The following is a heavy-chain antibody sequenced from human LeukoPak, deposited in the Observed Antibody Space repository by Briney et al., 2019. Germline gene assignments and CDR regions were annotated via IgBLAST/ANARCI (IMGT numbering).Heavy chain of an antibody. D-gene: IGHD4-11*01. CDR2: IRYDGSNK. CDR3: ATNSNYNFDA. J-gene: IGHJ4*02. Sequence: GGSLRRSFAASGFTFSYYGRQWVRQAPGKGLEWVALIRYDGSNKYYTDSVKGRFTISRDNSKNTLYLQMNSLRPEDTAVYYCATNSNYNFDAWGQGILVTVSS. V-gene: IGHV3-30*02. CDR1: GFTFSYYG.